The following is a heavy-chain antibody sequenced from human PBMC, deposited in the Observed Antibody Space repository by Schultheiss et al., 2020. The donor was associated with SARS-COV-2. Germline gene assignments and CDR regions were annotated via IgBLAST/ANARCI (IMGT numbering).Heavy chain of an antibody. V-gene: IGHV4-59*08. D-gene: IGHD2-21*02. CDR2: IYYSGST. J-gene: IGHJ4*02. CDR1: GGSISSYY. Sequence: SQTLSLTCTVSGGSISSYYWSWIRQHPGKGLEWIGSIYYSGSTYYNPSLKSRVTISVDTSKNQFSLKLSSVTAADTAVYYCARHRAYCGGDCYADYWGQGTLVTVSS. CDR3: ARHRAYCGGDCYADY.